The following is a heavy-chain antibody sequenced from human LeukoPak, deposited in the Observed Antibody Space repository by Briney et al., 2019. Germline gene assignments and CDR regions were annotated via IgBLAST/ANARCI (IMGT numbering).Heavy chain of an antibody. CDR2: INHSGST. D-gene: IGHD2-8*01. V-gene: IGHV4-34*01. J-gene: IGHJ5*02. Sequence: SETLSLTCAVYGGSFSGYYWSWIRQPPGKGLEWIGEINHSGSTDYNPSLKSRVTISVDTSKNQFSLKLSSVTAADTAVYYCARVILYRDWFDPWGQGTLVTVSP. CDR1: GGSFSGYY. CDR3: ARVILYRDWFDP.